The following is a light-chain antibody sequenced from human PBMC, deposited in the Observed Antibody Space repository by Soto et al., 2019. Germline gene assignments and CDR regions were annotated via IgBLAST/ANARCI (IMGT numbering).Light chain of an antibody. Sequence: QSVLTQPPSVSAAPGQEVTISCSGSSSNIGNNYVSWYQQLPGTAPKLLIYENNKRPSGIPDRFSGSKSGTSATLGITGLQTGDEAVYYCGTWDSSLSAAHYVFGTGTKVTVL. CDR2: ENN. V-gene: IGLV1-51*02. CDR3: GTWDSSLSAAHYV. CDR1: SSNIGNNY. J-gene: IGLJ1*01.